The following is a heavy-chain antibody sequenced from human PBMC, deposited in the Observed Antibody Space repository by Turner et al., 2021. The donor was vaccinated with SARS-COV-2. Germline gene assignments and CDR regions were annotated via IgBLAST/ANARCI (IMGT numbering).Heavy chain of an antibody. J-gene: IGHJ6*02. CDR1: GGPFSSYA. D-gene: IGHD3-22*01. CDR2: IIPLFGTA. CDR3: AGGYYESSSFSFYYLYNMDV. Sequence: KPPGSTVNVSCKPTGGPFSSYAISWVRQAPGQGLEWMGGIIPLFGTANYARRFQGRVTITADKTTSTDFMELTSLTSDDTAVDYCAGGYYESSSFSFYYLYNMDVWGQGTTVTVS. V-gene: IGHV1-69*06.